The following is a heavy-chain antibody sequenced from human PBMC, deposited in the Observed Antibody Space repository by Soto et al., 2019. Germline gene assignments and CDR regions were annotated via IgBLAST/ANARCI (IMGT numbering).Heavy chain of an antibody. V-gene: IGHV4-59*01. CDR3: ARDNDRIAAGSYHYYGMDV. J-gene: IGHJ6*02. CDR2: IYYSGGT. Sequence: SETLSLTCTVSGGSISSYYWSWIRQPPGKGLEWIGYIYYSGGTNYNPSLKSRVTISVDTSKNQFSLKLSSVTAADTAVYYCARDNDRIAAGSYHYYGMDVWGQVTTVTVS. CDR1: GGSISSYY. D-gene: IGHD6-13*01.